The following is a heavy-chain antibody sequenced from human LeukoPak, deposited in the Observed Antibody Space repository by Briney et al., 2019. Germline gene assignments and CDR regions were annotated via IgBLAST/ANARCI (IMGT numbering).Heavy chain of an antibody. CDR2: ISGSGATI. V-gene: IGHV3-23*01. J-gene: IGHJ4*02. D-gene: IGHD6-19*01. CDR3: AKSPKMPVKGPIAVAGLGFDY. CDR1: GFTFSSYA. Sequence: GGSLRLSCAASGFTFSSYAMNWVRQAPGKGLEWVSVISGSGATIDYADSVKGRFTISRDNSKNTLYLQMNSLRAEDTAVYYCAKSPKMPVKGPIAVAGLGFDYWGQGTLVTVSS.